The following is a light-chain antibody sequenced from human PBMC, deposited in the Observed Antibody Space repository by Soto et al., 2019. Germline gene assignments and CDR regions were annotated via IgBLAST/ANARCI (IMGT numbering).Light chain of an antibody. CDR2: TNN. CDR1: SSNIGSNT. CDR3: AAWDDSLNGHVV. J-gene: IGLJ2*01. Sequence: QSVLTQPPSASGTPGQRVTMSCSGSSSNIGSNTVNWYQQLPGTAPKLRIYTNNQRPSGVPDRFSGYKSGTSASLAISGLQSEDEADYYCAAWDDSLNGHVVFGGGTKLTVL. V-gene: IGLV1-44*01.